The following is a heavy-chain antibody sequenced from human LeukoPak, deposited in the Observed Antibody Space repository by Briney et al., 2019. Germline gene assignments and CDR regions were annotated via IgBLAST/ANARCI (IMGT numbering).Heavy chain of an antibody. CDR2: ISPDSTST. CDR3: ARSGNNFDY. V-gene: IGHV3-11*06. D-gene: IGHD1/OR15-1a*01. Sequence: PGGSLRLSCAASGFAFSNYYMSWIRQAPGKGLEWVSYISPDSTSTDFADSAKGRFTISRDDAKNSLYLQMNSLRAEDTAVYYCARSGNNFDYWGQGTLVTVSS. J-gene: IGHJ4*02. CDR1: GFAFSNYY.